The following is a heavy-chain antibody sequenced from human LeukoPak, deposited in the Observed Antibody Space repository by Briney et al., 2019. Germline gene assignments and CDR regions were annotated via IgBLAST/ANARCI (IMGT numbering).Heavy chain of an antibody. CDR3: AKDRWTGFSAVDP. V-gene: IGHV3-23*01. J-gene: IGHJ5*02. D-gene: IGHD3/OR15-3a*01. CDR1: AFTFKSYA. CDR2: ISGSGGST. Sequence: GGSLRLSCVASAFTFKSYAMSWVRQAPGKGLEWVSAISGSGGSTYYADSVKGRFTISRDNSKNTLYLQMNSLRAEDTALFYCAKDRWTGFSAVDPWGQGTLVTVSS.